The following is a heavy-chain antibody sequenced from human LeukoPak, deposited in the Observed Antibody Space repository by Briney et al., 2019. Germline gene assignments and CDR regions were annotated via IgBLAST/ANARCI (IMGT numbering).Heavy chain of an antibody. CDR3: ARRADYYDSSAYYN. J-gene: IGHJ4*02. V-gene: IGHV1-8*01. Sequence: ASVKVSCETSGYTFTNYDINWVRQATGQGLEWMGWVNPYSGNTGYAQKFQGRVTMTRDTSINTAYMELNSLTSEDTAVYYCARRADYYDSSAYYNWGQGTLVTVSS. D-gene: IGHD3-22*01. CDR1: GYTFTNYD. CDR2: VNPYSGNT.